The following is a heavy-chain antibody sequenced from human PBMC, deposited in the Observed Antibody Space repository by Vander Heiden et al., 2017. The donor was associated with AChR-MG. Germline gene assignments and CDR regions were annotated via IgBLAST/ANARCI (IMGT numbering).Heavy chain of an antibody. CDR3: ARDGSYAPSDFDL. Sequence: QVQLQESGPGLVKPSETLSLTCAVSGYSISSGYYWGWIRQPPGKGLEWIGSIYHSGSTYYNPSLKSRVTISVDTSKNQFSLKLSSVTAADTAVYYCARDGSYAPSDFDLWGRGTLVTVSS. CDR1: GYSISSGYY. J-gene: IGHJ2*01. D-gene: IGHD2-2*01. V-gene: IGHV4-38-2*02. CDR2: IYHSGST.